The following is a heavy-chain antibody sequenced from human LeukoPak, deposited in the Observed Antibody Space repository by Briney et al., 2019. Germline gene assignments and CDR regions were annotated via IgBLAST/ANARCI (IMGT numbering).Heavy chain of an antibody. CDR3: ARDIGYSSGWYFGY. D-gene: IGHD6-19*01. V-gene: IGHV1-18*01. CDR2: ISAYNGNT. J-gene: IGHJ4*02. Sequence: ASVKVSCKASGYTFTSYGISWVRQAPGQGLEWMGWISAYNGNTNYAQKLQGRVTMTTDTSTSTAYMELSRLRSDDTAVYYCARDIGYSSGWYFGYWGQGTLVTVSS. CDR1: GYTFTSYG.